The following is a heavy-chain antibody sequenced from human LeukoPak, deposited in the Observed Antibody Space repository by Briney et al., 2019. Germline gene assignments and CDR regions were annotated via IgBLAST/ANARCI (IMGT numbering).Heavy chain of an antibody. CDR3: ASMYSSGWYYFDY. CDR2: INHSGST. J-gene: IGHJ4*02. Sequence: SETLSLTCAVYGGSFSGYYWSWIRQPPGKGLEWIGEINHSGSTNYNPSLKSRVTISVDTSKNQFSLKLSSVTAADTAVYYCASMYSSGWYYFDYWGQGILVTVSS. V-gene: IGHV4-34*01. CDR1: GGSFSGYY. D-gene: IGHD6-19*01.